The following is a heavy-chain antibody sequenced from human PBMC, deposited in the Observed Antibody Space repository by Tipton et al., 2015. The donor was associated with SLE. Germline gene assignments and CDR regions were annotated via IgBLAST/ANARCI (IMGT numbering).Heavy chain of an antibody. V-gene: IGHV4-4*07. CDR1: GGSISSYY. Sequence: TLSLTCTVSGGSISSYYWRWIRQPAGKGLEWIGRIYYSGSTNYNPSLKSRVTISIDTSKNQFSLKLSSVTAADTAMYYCTTALGVPGNSWGQGTLVSVSS. CDR3: TTALGVPGNS. J-gene: IGHJ4*02. D-gene: IGHD3-3*01. CDR2: IYYSGST.